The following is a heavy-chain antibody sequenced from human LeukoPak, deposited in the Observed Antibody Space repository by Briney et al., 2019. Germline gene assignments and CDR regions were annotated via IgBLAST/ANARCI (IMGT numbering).Heavy chain of an antibody. CDR1: GYTFTSYD. D-gene: IGHD6-13*01. CDR3: ARDVGIAAAADY. Sequence: GASVKVSCKASGYTFTSYDINWVRQATGQGLEWMGWMNPNSGNTGYAQKFQGRVTITRNTSISTAYMELSRLRSDDTAVYYCARDVGIAAAADYWGQGTLVTVSS. J-gene: IGHJ4*02. CDR2: MNPNSGNT. V-gene: IGHV1-8*03.